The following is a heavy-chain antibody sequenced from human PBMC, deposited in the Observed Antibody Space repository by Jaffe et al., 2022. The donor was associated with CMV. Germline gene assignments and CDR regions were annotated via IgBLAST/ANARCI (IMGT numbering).Heavy chain of an antibody. Sequence: EVQLVESGGGLVKPGGSLRLSCAASGFTFSDAWMTWVRQAPGKGLEWVGRIKSKGSGGTTDYAAPVKGRFTISRDDSKNTLYLEVSSLKAEDTARYYCTWVHRTADWVYFFDYFWGQGTQVTVSS. CDR3: TWVHRTADWVYFFDYF. V-gene: IGHV3-15*01. CDR1: GFTFSDAW. D-gene: IGHD2-8*01. CDR2: IKSKGSGGTT. J-gene: IGHJ1*01.